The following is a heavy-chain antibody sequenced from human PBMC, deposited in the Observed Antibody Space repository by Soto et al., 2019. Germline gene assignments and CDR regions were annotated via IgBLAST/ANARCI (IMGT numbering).Heavy chain of an antibody. CDR1: GYTFTSYG. CDR3: AREYTQAVYDGYYFDY. Sequence: ASVKVSCKASGYTFTSYGISWVRQAPGQGLEWMGWISAYNGNTNYAQKLQGRVTMTTDTSTSTAYMELRSLRSDDTAVYYCAREYTQAVYDGYYFDYWGQGTLVTVSS. CDR2: ISAYNGNT. J-gene: IGHJ4*02. V-gene: IGHV1-18*01. D-gene: IGHD2-2*02.